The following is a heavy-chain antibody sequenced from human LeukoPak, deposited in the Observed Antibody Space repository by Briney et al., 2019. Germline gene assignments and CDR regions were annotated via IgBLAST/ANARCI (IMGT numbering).Heavy chain of an antibody. CDR2: ISTYNGNT. CDR1: GYTFSSYG. D-gene: IGHD4-11*01. CDR3: ARGRTTTKALFDY. J-gene: IGHJ4*02. V-gene: IGHV1-18*04. Sequence: ASVKVSCKASGYTFSSYGISWVRQAPGLGLEWMGWISTYNGNTNYAQKFQGRVTMTRDTSISTAYMELSRLRSDDTAVYYCARGRTTTKALFDYWGQGTLVTVSS.